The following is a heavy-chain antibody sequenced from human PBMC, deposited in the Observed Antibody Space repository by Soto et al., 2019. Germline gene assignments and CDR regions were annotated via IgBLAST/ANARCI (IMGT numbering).Heavy chain of an antibody. V-gene: IGHV3-11*06. CDR2: ISSSSYT. CDR3: ARDISKRRSQIVYDFWSGYYPYYFDY. J-gene: IGHJ4*02. D-gene: IGHD3-3*01. Sequence: GGPLRLPCAPSGLTFSDYYMSWIRQAPGKGLEWVSYISSSSYTNYADSVRGRVTISRDNAKNSLYPQMNSLRAEDTDVYYCARDISKRRSQIVYDFWSGYYPYYFDYWGQGTLVTVSS. CDR1: GLTFSDYY.